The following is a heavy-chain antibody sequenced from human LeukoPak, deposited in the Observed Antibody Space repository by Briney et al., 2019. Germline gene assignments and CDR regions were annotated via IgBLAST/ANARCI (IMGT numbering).Heavy chain of an antibody. D-gene: IGHD4-17*01. J-gene: IGHJ4*02. V-gene: IGHV3-23*01. CDR2: ISGSGGST. CDR3: ANLPYGDYVGYFDY. CDR1: GFTFSSYA. Sequence: GGSLRLSCAASGFTFSSYAMSWVRQAPGKGLEWVSAISGSGGSTYYADSVKGRFTICRDNSKNTLYLQMNSLRAEDTAVYYCANLPYGDYVGYFDYWGQGTLVTVSS.